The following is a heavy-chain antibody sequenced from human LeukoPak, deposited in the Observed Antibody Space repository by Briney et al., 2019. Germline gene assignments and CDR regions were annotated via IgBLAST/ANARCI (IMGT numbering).Heavy chain of an antibody. D-gene: IGHD4-23*01. CDR1: RGSIMTTHW. Sequence: SGTLSLTCTLSRGSIMTTHWWSWVRQPPGKGLEWIGEIYHTGTTNYSPSLKSRLTISVDQSRNQFSLRLSSVTAADTATYYCAAWGVDYGGNFDYSDYWGQGILVTVSS. CDR2: IYHTGTT. CDR3: AAWGVDYGGNFDYSDY. J-gene: IGHJ4*02. V-gene: IGHV4-4*02.